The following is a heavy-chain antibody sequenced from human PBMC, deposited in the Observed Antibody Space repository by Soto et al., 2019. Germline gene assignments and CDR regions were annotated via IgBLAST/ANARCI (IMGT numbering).Heavy chain of an antibody. V-gene: IGHV3-7*03. CDR3: ARAPGYYDFWSGYPPSAYYYYGMDV. CDR1: GFTFSSYW. J-gene: IGHJ6*04. D-gene: IGHD3-3*01. CDR2: IKQDGSEK. Sequence: GGSLRLSCAASGFTFSSYWMSWVRQAPGKGLEWVANIKQDGSEKYYVDSVKGRFTISRDNAKNSLYLQMNSLRAEDTAVYYCARAPGYYDFWSGYPPSAYYYYGMDVWGAGTTVTVSS.